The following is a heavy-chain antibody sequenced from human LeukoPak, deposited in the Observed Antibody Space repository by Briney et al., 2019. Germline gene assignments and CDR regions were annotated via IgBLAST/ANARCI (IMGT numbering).Heavy chain of an antibody. CDR2: IYPGDSDT. D-gene: IGHD3-10*01. V-gene: IGHV5-51*01. CDR3: ARRVVRGVRDFYNWFDP. J-gene: IGHJ5*02. Sequence: GESLKISCKGSGYSFTSYWIGWVLQMPGKGLEWMGIIYPGDSDTRYSPSFQGQVTISADKSISTAYLQWSSLKASDTAMYYCARRVVRGVRDFYNWFDPWGQGTLVTVSS. CDR1: GYSFTSYW.